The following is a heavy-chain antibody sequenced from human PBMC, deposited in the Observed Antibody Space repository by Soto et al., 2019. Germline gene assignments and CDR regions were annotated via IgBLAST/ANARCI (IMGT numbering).Heavy chain of an antibody. CDR2: VWYDGSNK. J-gene: IGHJ4*02. V-gene: IGHV3-33*01. Sequence: GGSLRLSCAASGFTFSNSGMHWVRQAPGKGLEWVAVVWYDGSNKYYVDSVKGRFTISRDNSKNTLYLQMNSLRAEDTAVYYCARDWGRYSTGWYQHWGQGTLVTVSS. CDR1: GFTFSNSG. CDR3: ARDWGRYSTGWYQH. D-gene: IGHD6-19*01.